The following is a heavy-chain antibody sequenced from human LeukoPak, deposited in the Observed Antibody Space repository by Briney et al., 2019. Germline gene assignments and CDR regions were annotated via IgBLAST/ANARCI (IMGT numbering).Heavy chain of an antibody. CDR3: ARDATVRGPYGGHHFYSYMDV. D-gene: IGHD3-10*01. V-gene: IGHV1-69*13. CDR1: GGTFSSYA. Sequence: PAASVKVSCKASGGTFSSYAISWVRQAPGQGLEWMGGIIPIFGTANYAQKFQGRVTITADESATTSYMELSSLRSEDTAVYYCARDATVRGPYGGHHFYSYMDVWGKGTTVTISS. CDR2: IIPIFGTA. J-gene: IGHJ6*03.